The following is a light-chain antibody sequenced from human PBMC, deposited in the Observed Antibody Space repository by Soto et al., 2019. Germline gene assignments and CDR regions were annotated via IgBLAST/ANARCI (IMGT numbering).Light chain of an antibody. V-gene: IGLV2-14*01. CDR2: EAS. CDR3: SSYTSSSRYV. J-gene: IGLJ1*01. CDR1: SSDVGGYNY. Sequence: QSVMTQHPSVSGSPGQSITISCTGTSSDVGGYNYVSWYQQHPGKAPKLMIYEASNRPSGVSNRFSGSKPGNTASLTISGPQAEDEADYYCSSYTSSSRYVFGTGTKVTVL.